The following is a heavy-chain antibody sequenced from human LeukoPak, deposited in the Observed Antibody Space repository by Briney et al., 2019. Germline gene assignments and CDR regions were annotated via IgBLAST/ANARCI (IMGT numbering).Heavy chain of an antibody. CDR1: GDSINYYY. V-gene: IGHV4-59*01. CDR2: VAYSGNS. D-gene: IGHD4-17*01. CDR3: ARVLRGAVTFIRFDP. J-gene: IGHJ5*02. Sequence: SETLSLTCTVSGDSINYYYWSWLRQTPGEGLEWSGFVAYSGNSNYNPSLESRVTISFDTSKNQFSLKLNSVTAADTAIYYCARVLRGAVTFIRFDPWGQGPLVTVSS.